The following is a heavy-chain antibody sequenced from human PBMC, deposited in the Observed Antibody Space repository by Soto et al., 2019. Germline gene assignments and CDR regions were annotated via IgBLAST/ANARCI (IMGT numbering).Heavy chain of an antibody. Sequence: QVQLVQSGAEVKKPGSSVKVSCKDSGGTFSTYSMFWVRQAPGQGLEWMGRIIPMLGVRNYAQRFQDRVTIIADKSTATVQMELSSLRSEDTALYHCTIGSWSGEVFDIWGQGTMVTVSS. V-gene: IGHV1-69*02. CDR1: GGTFSTYS. CDR3: TIGSWSGEVFDI. D-gene: IGHD2-21*01. CDR2: IIPMLGVR. J-gene: IGHJ3*02.